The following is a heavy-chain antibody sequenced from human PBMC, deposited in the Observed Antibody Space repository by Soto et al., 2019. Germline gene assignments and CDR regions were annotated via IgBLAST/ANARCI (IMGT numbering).Heavy chain of an antibody. Sequence: VSGPTLVNPTETLTLTCTVSGFSLSNARMGVSWIRQPPGKALEWLAHIFSNDEKSYSTSLKSRLTISKDTSKSQVVLTMTNMDPVDTATYYCARTPLGYCSGGSCAYFDYWGQGTLVTVSS. J-gene: IGHJ4*02. CDR1: GFSLSNARMG. V-gene: IGHV2-26*01. CDR2: IFSNDEK. D-gene: IGHD2-15*01. CDR3: ARTPLGYCSGGSCAYFDY.